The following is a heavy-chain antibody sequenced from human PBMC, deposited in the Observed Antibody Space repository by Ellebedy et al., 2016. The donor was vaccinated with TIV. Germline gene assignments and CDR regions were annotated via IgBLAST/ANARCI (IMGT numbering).Heavy chain of an antibody. V-gene: IGHV3-66*01. CDR2: LYTAGGT. CDR3: ATETFIDVDLKVWGVFDV. CDR1: GFIVHSHY. Sequence: GGSLRLSCAVSGFIVHSHYLSWVRQAPGTGLELVSPLYTAGGTLYADSVRGRFTISRDTSNNTVNLQINGLRAEDTAVYFCATETFIDVDLKVWGVFDVWGQGTMVAVSS. J-gene: IGHJ3*01. D-gene: IGHD2-8*01.